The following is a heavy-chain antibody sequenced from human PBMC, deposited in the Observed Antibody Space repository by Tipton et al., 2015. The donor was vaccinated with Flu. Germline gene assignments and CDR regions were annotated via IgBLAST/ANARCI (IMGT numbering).Heavy chain of an antibody. Sequence: TLSLTCTVSSGSIRSTNYFCAWIRQPPGKRLELIGSIYPTGTTYYNPSLKSRVTISVDTSKSHFSLMLKSVTAADTAVYYCARGPYYHYSYMDVWGKGTAVTVSS. J-gene: IGHJ6*03. CDR1: SGSIRSTNYF. V-gene: IGHV4-39*01. CDR3: ARGPYYHYSYMDV. CDR2: IYPTGTT.